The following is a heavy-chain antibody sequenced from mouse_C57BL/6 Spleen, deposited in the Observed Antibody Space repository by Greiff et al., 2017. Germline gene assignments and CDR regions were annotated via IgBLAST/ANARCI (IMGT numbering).Heavy chain of an antibody. V-gene: IGHV1-63*01. CDR1: GYTFTNYW. CDR3: ARGGTPYAMDY. CDR2: IYPGGGYT. D-gene: IGHD2-14*01. Sequence: VQLQQSGAELVRPGTSVKMSCKASGYTFTNYWIGWAKQRPGHGLEWIGDIYPGGGYTNYNEKFKGKATLTADKSSSTAYMQVSSLTSEDSAIYYCARGGTPYAMDYWGQGTSVTVSS. J-gene: IGHJ4*01.